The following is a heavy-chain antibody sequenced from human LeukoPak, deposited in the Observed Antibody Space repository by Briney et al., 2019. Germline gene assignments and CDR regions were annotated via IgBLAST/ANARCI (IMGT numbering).Heavy chain of an antibody. Sequence: GGSLRLSCAASGFNFANHAMSWVRQTAGKGLEWDSAISGGGDITYYADSVKGRFTISRDNSKDTLFLQMHSLRPGDTAVYYCVREDTPATANYWGQGTLVTISS. J-gene: IGHJ4*02. CDR3: VREDTPATANY. D-gene: IGHD2-21*02. V-gene: IGHV3-23*01. CDR2: ISGGGDIT. CDR1: GFNFANHA.